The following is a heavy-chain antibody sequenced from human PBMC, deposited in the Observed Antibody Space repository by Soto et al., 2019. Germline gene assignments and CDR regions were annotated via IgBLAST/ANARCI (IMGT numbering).Heavy chain of an antibody. D-gene: IGHD3-10*01. CDR2: ISAYNGNT. J-gene: IGHJ4*02. Sequence: ASVKVSCKASGYTFTSYGISWVRQAPGQGLEWMGWISAYNGNTNYAQKLQGRVTMTTDTSTSTAYMELRSLRSDDTAVYYCARVGIGMVRGVCFDYWGQGTLVTVSS. CDR1: GYTFTSYG. CDR3: ARVGIGMVRGVCFDY. V-gene: IGHV1-18*01.